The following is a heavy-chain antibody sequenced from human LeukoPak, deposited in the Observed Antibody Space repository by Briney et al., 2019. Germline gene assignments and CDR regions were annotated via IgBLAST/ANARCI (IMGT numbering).Heavy chain of an antibody. D-gene: IGHD3-16*02. CDR3: AKDHGDLGELSSYFDY. Sequence: GGSLRLSCAASGFTFDDYAMHWVRQAPGKGLEWVSGISWNSGSIGYADSVKGRFTISRDNAKNSLYLQMNSLRAEDTALYYCAKDHGDLGELSSYFDYWGQGTLVPVSS. CDR1: GFTFDDYA. V-gene: IGHV3-9*01. CDR2: ISWNSGSI. J-gene: IGHJ4*02.